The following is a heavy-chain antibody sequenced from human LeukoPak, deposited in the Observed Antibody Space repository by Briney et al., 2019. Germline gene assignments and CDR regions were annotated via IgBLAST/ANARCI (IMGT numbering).Heavy chain of an antibody. Sequence: ASVKVSCKASGYTFSDYFMHWVRQAPGQGLEWMGWINPNSGGTNYAQRFQGRVTMTRDTSINTSYMELSRLRCDDTAVYYCARTLRGRDLLVMAYWGQGTLVTVSS. J-gene: IGHJ4*02. V-gene: IGHV1-2*02. D-gene: IGHD2-8*01. CDR3: ARTLRGRDLLVMAY. CDR1: GYTFSDYF. CDR2: INPNSGGT.